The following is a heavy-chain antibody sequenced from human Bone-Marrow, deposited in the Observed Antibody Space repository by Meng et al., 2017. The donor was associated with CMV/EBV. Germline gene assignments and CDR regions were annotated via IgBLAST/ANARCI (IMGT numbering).Heavy chain of an antibody. CDR1: GFTFTSSA. CDR3: ARSGELYYGSGIVGFVGFDY. Sequence: GGSLRLSCAASGFTFTSSAMSWVRQAPGEGLEWVSTIRGSGGSTYYADSVKGRFTISRDNSKNTLYLQMNSLRAEDTAVYYCARSGELYYGSGIVGFVGFDYWGQGTLVTVSS. CDR2: IRGSGGST. V-gene: IGHV3-23*01. D-gene: IGHD3-10*01. J-gene: IGHJ4*02.